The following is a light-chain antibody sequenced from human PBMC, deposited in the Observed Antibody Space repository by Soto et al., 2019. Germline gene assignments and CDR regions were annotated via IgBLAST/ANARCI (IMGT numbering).Light chain of an antibody. J-gene: IGLJ1*01. CDR2: EVT. Sequence: QSALTQPPSASGSPGQSVTISCTGTSSDVGANNYVSWYQQHPGKAPKLMIYEVTKRPSGVPDRFSGSKSGNTASLTVSGLHAEDEADYYCSSYAGTNRVFGTGTKLTVL. CDR3: SSYAGTNRV. V-gene: IGLV2-8*01. CDR1: SSDVGANNY.